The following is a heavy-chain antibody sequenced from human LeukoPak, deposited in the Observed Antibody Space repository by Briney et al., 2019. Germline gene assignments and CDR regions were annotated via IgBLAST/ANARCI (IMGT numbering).Heavy chain of an antibody. Sequence: SETLSLTCTVSGGSISSYYWSWIRQPPGKGLEWIGYIYYSGSTNYNPSLKSRVTISVDTSKNQFSLKLSSVTAADTAVYYCARDKWIQLWPPGAFDIWGQGTMVTVSS. CDR1: GGSISSYY. CDR3: ARDKWIQLWPPGAFDI. J-gene: IGHJ3*02. D-gene: IGHD5-18*01. V-gene: IGHV4-59*12. CDR2: IYYSGST.